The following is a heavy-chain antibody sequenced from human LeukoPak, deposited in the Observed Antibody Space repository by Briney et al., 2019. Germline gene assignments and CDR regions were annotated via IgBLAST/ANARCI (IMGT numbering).Heavy chain of an antibody. Sequence: GGSLRLSCTASGFTFSLYWMSWVRQAPGKGLEWVSAISGSGGSTYYADSVKGRFTISRDNSKNTLYLQMNSLRAEDTAVYYCAKVIQLWLMGAFDIWGQGTMVTVSS. J-gene: IGHJ3*02. CDR1: GFTFSLYW. CDR3: AKVIQLWLMGAFDI. CDR2: ISGSGGST. D-gene: IGHD5-18*01. V-gene: IGHV3-23*01.